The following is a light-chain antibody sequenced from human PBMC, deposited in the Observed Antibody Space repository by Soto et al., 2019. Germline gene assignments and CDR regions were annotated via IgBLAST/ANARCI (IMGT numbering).Light chain of an antibody. CDR2: GTS. J-gene: IGKJ2*01. CDR1: QYLSTSY. V-gene: IGKV3-20*01. CDR3: QQDAFSPKT. Sequence: EIVLTQSPAALSLSLGERATLSCRASQYLSTSYLAWYQQKPGQAPRLLIYGTSRRATGIPDRFSGSGSGTDFTLTITRPGPEDFAVFYCQQDAFSPKTFGLGTKLEIK.